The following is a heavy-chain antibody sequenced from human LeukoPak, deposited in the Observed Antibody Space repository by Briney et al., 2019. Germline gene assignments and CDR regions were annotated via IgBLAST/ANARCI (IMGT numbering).Heavy chain of an antibody. CDR1: GGSISSYY. D-gene: IGHD3-22*01. Sequence: SETLSLTCTVSGGSISSYYWSWIRQPPGKGLEWIGYIYYSGSTNYNPSLKSRVTISVDTSKNQFSLKLSSVTAADTAVYYCARVKSYYYDSSGYSDWGQGTLVTVSS. J-gene: IGHJ4*02. CDR2: IYYSGST. CDR3: ARVKSYYYDSSGYSD. V-gene: IGHV4-59*01.